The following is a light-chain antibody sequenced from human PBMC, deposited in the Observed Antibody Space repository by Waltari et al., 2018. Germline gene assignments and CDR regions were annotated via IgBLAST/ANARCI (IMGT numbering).Light chain of an antibody. V-gene: IGLV1-51*01. J-gene: IGLJ3*02. CDR2: DNN. Sequence: QSVLTQPPSVSAAPGQKVTISCSGTRPHIGNTFVSWYQQFPGTAPTLLIYDNNMRPSGIPDRFSGSKSGTSATLGITGLQSGDEADYHCGTWDSSLSAVVFGGGTKLTVL. CDR3: GTWDSSLSAVV. CDR1: RPHIGNTF.